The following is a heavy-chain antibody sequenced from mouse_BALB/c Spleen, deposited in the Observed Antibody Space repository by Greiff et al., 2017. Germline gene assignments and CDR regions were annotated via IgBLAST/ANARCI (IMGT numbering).Heavy chain of an antibody. Sequence: QVQLQQSAAELARPGASVKMSCKASGYTFTSYTMHWVKQRPGQGLEWIGYINPSSGYTEYNQKFKDKTTLTADKSSSTAYMQLSSLTSEDSAVYYCAREQRLPYFDYWGQGTTLTVSS. CDR2: INPSSGYT. CDR3: AREQRLPYFDY. D-gene: IGHD1-2*01. J-gene: IGHJ2*01. CDR1: GYTFTSYT. V-gene: IGHV1-4*02.